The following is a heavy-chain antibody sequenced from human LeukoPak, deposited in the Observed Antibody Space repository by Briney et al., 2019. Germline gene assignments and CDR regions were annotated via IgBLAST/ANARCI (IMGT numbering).Heavy chain of an antibody. CDR3: ARGITMARGTETNDY. Sequence: SETLSLTCAVYGGSFNNYYWTWIRQPPGKGLEWIGEIDHRGSTNYNPSVKSRVTISVDTSKNQFSLKLSSVTAADTAVYYCARGITMARGTETNDYWGQGTLVTVSS. CDR1: GGSFNNYY. J-gene: IGHJ4*02. D-gene: IGHD3-10*01. CDR2: IDHRGST. V-gene: IGHV4-34*01.